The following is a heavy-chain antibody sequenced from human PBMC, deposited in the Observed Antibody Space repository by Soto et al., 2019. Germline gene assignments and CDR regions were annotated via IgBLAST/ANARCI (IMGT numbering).Heavy chain of an antibody. CDR2: IYYSGST. J-gene: IGHJ4*02. Sequence: PSETLSLTCTVSGGSISSYYWSWIRQPPGKGLQWIGYIYYSGSTNYNPSLKSRVTISVDTSKNQFSLKLSSVTAADTAVYYCARLGPYDSSGYYYGGLDYWGQGTLVTVSS. CDR1: GGSISSYY. V-gene: IGHV4-59*08. CDR3: ARLGPYDSSGYYYGGLDY. D-gene: IGHD3-22*01.